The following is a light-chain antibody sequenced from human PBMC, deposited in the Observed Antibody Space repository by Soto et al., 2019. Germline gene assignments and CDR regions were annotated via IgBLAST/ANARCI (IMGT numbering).Light chain of an antibody. CDR3: QQRSNWPPYT. V-gene: IGKV3-11*01. CDR2: DAS. Sequence: EIVLTQSPATLSLSPGERATLSCRASQSVSSYLAWYQQKPGHAPRLLIYDASNRATGIPARFSGSGSATDFTLTIISLQPEDFAVYYCQQRSNWPPYTFGRGTKLEIK. CDR1: QSVSSY. J-gene: IGKJ2*01.